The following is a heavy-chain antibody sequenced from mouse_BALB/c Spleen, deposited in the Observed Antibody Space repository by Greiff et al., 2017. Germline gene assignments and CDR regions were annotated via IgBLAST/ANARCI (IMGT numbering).Heavy chain of an antibody. CDR3: ARNYRYDVLFAY. D-gene: IGHD2-14*01. CDR2: ISYSGST. Sequence: EVKLLESGPDLVKPSQSLSLTCTVTGYSITSDYAWNGIRQFPGNKLEWMGYISYSGSTSYNPSLKSRISITRDTSKNQFFLQLNSVTTEDTATYYCARNYRYDVLFAYWGQGTLVTVSA. V-gene: IGHV3-2*02. CDR1: GYSITSDYA. J-gene: IGHJ3*01.